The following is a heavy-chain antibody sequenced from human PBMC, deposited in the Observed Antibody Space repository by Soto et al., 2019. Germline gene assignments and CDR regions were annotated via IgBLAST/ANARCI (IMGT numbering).Heavy chain of an antibody. Sequence: SETLSLTCTVSGGSISSSSYYWGWIRQPPGKGLEWIGSIYYSGSTYYNPSLKSRVTISVDTSKNQFSLKLSSVTAADTAVYYCARLARMNDYWGQGTLVTVSS. CDR2: IYYSGST. CDR3: ARLARMNDY. V-gene: IGHV4-39*01. J-gene: IGHJ4*02. CDR1: GGSISSSSYY.